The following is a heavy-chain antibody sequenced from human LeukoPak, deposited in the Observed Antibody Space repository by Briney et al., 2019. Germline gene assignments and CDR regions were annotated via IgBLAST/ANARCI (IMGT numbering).Heavy chain of an antibody. V-gene: IGHV3-48*01. CDR1: GFTFSSYS. CDR3: ARPRPLAAAGISSYYYYYYMDV. D-gene: IGHD6-13*01. Sequence: GGSLRLSCAASGFTFSSYSMNWVRQAPGKGLGWVSYISSSSSTIYYADSVKGRFTISRDNAKNSLYLQMNSLRAEDTAVYYCARPRPLAAAGISSYYYYYYMDVWGKGTAVTVSS. J-gene: IGHJ6*03. CDR2: ISSSSSTI.